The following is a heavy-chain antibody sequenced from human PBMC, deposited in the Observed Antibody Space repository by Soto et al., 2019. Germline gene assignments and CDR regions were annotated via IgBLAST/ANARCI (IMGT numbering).Heavy chain of an antibody. D-gene: IGHD6-6*01. CDR3: ARDGSIAARLDYYYYGMDV. CDR1: GYTFTSYG. CDR2: ISAYNGNT. V-gene: IGHV1-18*01. Sequence: ASVKVSCKASGYTFTSYGISWVRQAPGQGLEWMGWISAYNGNTNYAQKLQGRVTMTTDTSTSTAYMELRSLRSDDTAVYYCARDGSIAARLDYYYYGMDVWGQGTTVTVSS. J-gene: IGHJ6*02.